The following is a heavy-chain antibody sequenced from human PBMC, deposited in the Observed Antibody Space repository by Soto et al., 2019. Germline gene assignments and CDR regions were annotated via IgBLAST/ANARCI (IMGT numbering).Heavy chain of an antibody. V-gene: IGHV4-34*01. J-gene: IGHJ4*02. Sequence: SVTLPLTCAVYGGSFGGYYWTWIRQPPGTGLEWIGEINHSGSTNYNPSLKSRVTISVDTSKNQFSLKLTSVTAADTAVYYCARDKITGLFDSWGQGTLVTVS. CDR1: GGSFGGYY. CDR2: INHSGST. CDR3: ARDKITGLFDS. D-gene: IGHD2-8*02.